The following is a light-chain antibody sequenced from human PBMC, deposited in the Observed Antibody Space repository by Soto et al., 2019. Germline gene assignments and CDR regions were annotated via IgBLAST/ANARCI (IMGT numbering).Light chain of an antibody. V-gene: IGKV3-20*01. CDR1: QSVSSDY. CDR2: GAS. CDR3: QQHRRSPMFT. J-gene: IGKJ2*01. Sequence: EIVLTQSAGTLSLSPGDRATLSCRPSQSVSSDYLAWYQQKPGQAPRLLIYGASRGAAGIPDRFSGSGSGTDFTLTISRLEPEDFAVYFCQQHRRSPMFTFGQGTKVEVK.